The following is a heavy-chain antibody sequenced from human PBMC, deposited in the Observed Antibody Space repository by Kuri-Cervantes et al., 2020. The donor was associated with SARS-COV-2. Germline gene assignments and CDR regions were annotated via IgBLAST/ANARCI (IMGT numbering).Heavy chain of an antibody. J-gene: IGHJ4*02. Sequence: SLKISCAASGFTSDDYAMHWVRQAPGKGLEWVSGISWNSGSIGYADSVKGRFTISRDNAKNSLYLQMNSLRAEDTAVYYCARGGGSETTPIDYWGQGTLVTVSS. V-gene: IGHV3-9*02. CDR3: ARGGGSETTPIDY. D-gene: IGHD1/OR15-1a*01. CDR2: ISWNSGSI. CDR1: GFTSDDYA.